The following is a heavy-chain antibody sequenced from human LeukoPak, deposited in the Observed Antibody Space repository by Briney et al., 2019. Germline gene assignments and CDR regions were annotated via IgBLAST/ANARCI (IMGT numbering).Heavy chain of an antibody. D-gene: IGHD2-2*01. V-gene: IGHV3-23*01. J-gene: IGHJ4*02. CDR3: AELDCSSTSCHDY. CDR1: GFTFSRHA. CDR2: ISDNGVTT. Sequence: PGGSLRLSCVASGFTFSRHAMSWVRQAPGKGLEWVSGISDNGVTTYYADSVRGRFTISRDSSKNTLYLQMNSLRAEDTAVYYCAELDCSSTSCHDYWGQGTLVTVSS.